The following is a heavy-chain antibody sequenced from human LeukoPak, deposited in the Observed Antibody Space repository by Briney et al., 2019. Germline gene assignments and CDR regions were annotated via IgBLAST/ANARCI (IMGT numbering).Heavy chain of an antibody. V-gene: IGHV3-7*01. CDR2: MSEDGNEI. D-gene: IGHD5-12*01. CDR1: GFIFSDFS. J-gene: IGHJ3*02. CDR3: ARVKEASAFDI. Sequence: GGSLRLSCTVSGFIFSDFSMSWVRQAPGKGLEWVAKMSEDGNEIFYVDSVKGRFTISRDNTKKSLYLQLNSLRPEDTAVYYCARVKEASAFDIWGQGTMVTVSS.